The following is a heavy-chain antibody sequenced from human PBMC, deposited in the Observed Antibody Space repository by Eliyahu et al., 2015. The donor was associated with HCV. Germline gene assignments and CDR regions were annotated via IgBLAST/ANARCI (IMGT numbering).Heavy chain of an antibody. CDR2: IYFSGAT. D-gene: IGHD6-19*01. CDR1: GGSIXSRSYY. J-gene: IGHJ5*02. Sequence: QLQLQESGPGLVKPSETLSLTCSVSGGSIXSRSYYWAWIRQPPGKGLEWIGSIYFSGATYYNPALKSRVTISVDASKNQFSLKLSSVTAADTAVYYCARHGVAGDSNWFDPWGQGTLVTVSS. CDR3: ARHGVAGDSNWFDP. V-gene: IGHV4-39*01.